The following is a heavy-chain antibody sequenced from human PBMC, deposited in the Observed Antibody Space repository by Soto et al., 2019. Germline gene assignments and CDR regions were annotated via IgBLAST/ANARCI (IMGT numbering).Heavy chain of an antibody. V-gene: IGHV3-11*01. CDR1: GFTFSDYY. J-gene: IGHJ6*03. CDR2: ISSSGSTI. Sequence: GGSLRLSCAASGFTFSDYYMSWIRQAPGKGLEWVSYISSSGSTIYYADSVKGRFTISRDNAKNSLYLQMNSLRAEDTAVYYCARDCDYDILTGYCTYYYYYMDVWGKGTTVTVSS. CDR3: ARDCDYDILTGYCTYYYYYMDV. D-gene: IGHD3-9*01.